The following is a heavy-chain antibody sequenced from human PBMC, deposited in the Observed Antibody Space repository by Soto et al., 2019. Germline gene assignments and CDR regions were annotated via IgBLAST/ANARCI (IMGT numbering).Heavy chain of an antibody. V-gene: IGHV4-59*08. J-gene: IGHJ3*02. Sequence: SETLSLTCTVSGGSISSYYWSWIRQPPGKGLEWIGYIYHSGSTNYNPSLKSRVTISVDTSKNQFSLKLSSVTAADTAVYYCARQYGPGAFDIWGQGTMVTVSS. CDR3: ARQYGPGAFDI. CDR1: GGSISSYY. CDR2: IYHSGST. D-gene: IGHD4-17*01.